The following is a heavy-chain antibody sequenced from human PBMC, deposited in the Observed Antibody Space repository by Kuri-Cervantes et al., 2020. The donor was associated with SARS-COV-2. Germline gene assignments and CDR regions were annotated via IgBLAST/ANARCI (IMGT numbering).Heavy chain of an antibody. V-gene: IGHV1-18*01. Sequence: ASVKVSCKPSGGTFNSYGISWVRQAPGQGLEWMGWISAYNGNTNYAQKLQGRVTMTTDTSTSTAYMELRSLRSDDTAVYYCARTYLLEWTPGAPAHFDYWGQGTLVTVSS. J-gene: IGHJ4*02. CDR2: ISAYNGNT. CDR1: GGTFNSYG. CDR3: ARTYLLEWTPGAPAHFDY. D-gene: IGHD3-3*01.